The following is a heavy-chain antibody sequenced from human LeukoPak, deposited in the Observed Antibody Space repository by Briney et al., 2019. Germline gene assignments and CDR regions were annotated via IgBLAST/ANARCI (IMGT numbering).Heavy chain of an antibody. V-gene: IGHV1-69*05. CDR3: ARVIDSWNERWFYS. CDR2: IIALLGTA. D-gene: IGHD1-20*01. Sequence: SVKVSCKASGGTFSSHAISWVRQAPGQGLEWMGGIIALLGTANYAQSFQDRVTITTDESMSTAYMELSSLRSEDTAIYFCARVIDSWNERWFYSWGQGTLVTVSS. CDR1: GGTFSSHA. J-gene: IGHJ5*01.